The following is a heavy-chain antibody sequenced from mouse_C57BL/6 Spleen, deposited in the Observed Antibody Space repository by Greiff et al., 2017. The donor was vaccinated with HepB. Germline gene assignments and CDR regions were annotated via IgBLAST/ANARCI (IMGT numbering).Heavy chain of an antibody. CDR3: ARRYYGSSHWYFDV. D-gene: IGHD1-1*01. Sequence: QVQLQQPGAELVRPGSSVKLSCKASGYTFTSYWMDWVKQRPGQGLEWIGNIYPSDSETHYNQKLKDKATLTVDKSSSTAYMQLSSLTSEDSAVYYCARRYYGSSHWYFDVWGTGTTVTVSS. CDR2: IYPSDSET. CDR1: GYTFTSYW. J-gene: IGHJ1*03. V-gene: IGHV1-61*01.